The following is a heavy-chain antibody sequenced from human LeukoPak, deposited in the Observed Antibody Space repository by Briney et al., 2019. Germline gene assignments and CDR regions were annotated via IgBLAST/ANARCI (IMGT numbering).Heavy chain of an antibody. D-gene: IGHD2-2*01. CDR3: ATRYCSIAACRASSYKCMDD. J-gene: IGHJ6*04. CDR2: INQDGGGR. V-gene: IGHV3-7*01. Sequence: ETLSLTCTVSGGSISSYYWTWVRQAPGKGLEWVANINQDGGGRYYVDSVQGRFIISRDNAQNSVHLQMNSLRAEDTAVYYCATRYCSIAACRASSYKCMDDWGKGTTVIVSS. CDR1: GGSISSYY.